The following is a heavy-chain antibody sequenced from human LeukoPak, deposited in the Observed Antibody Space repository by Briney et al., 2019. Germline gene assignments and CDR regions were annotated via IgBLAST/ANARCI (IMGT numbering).Heavy chain of an antibody. Sequence: GASVKVSCKASGYTFTDYYMHWVQQAPGKGLEWMGRVDPEDGETIYAQKFQGRVTITRDTSASTAYMELSSLRSEDTAVYYCARAEGDIVVVAAAAFDYWGQGTLVTVSS. CDR2: VDPEDGET. J-gene: IGHJ4*02. CDR1: GYTFTDYY. CDR3: ARAEGDIVVVAAAAFDY. D-gene: IGHD2-15*01. V-gene: IGHV1-69-2*01.